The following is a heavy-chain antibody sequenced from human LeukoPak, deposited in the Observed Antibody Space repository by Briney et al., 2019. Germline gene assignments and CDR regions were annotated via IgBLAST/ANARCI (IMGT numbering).Heavy chain of an antibody. Sequence: SVKASCKASGGTFSSYAISWVRQAPGQGLEWMGGIIPIFGTANYAQKFQGRVTITADESTSTAYMELSSLRSEDTAVYYCARAGITMVRGVSAPTGDYYYYGMDVWGQGTTVTVSS. V-gene: IGHV1-69*13. CDR2: IIPIFGTA. J-gene: IGHJ6*02. D-gene: IGHD3-10*01. CDR3: ARAGITMVRGVSAPTGDYYYYGMDV. CDR1: GGTFSSYA.